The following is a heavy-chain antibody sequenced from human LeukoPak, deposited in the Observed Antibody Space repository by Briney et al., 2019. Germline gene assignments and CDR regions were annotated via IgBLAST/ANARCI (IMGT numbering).Heavy chain of an antibody. Sequence: AGGSLRHSCSASGFTFSSHCIHWVRQPPAKGGDWVEVVSYDGHSKYYADSVKGRFTISRDNAKNTVSLQMNSLAPEDTAVYYCAKEFCQGSCSQDYYDYWGQGTLVTVSS. D-gene: IGHD2-15*01. V-gene: IGHV3-30*18. CDR1: GFTFSSHC. CDR2: VSYDGHSK. J-gene: IGHJ4*02. CDR3: AKEFCQGSCSQDYYDY.